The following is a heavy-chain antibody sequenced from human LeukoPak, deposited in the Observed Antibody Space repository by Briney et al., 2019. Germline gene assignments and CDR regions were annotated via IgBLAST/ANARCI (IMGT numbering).Heavy chain of an antibody. V-gene: IGHV1-2*02. CDR3: ARLLVGATQWFDY. Sequence: ASVKVSCKASGYTFTGYYMHWVRQAPGQGLEWMGWINPNSGGTNYAQKFQGRVTMTRDTSISTAYMELSRLRSDDTAVYYCARLLVGATQWFDYWGQGTLVTVSS. CDR1: GYTFTGYY. D-gene: IGHD1-26*01. CDR2: INPNSGGT. J-gene: IGHJ4*02.